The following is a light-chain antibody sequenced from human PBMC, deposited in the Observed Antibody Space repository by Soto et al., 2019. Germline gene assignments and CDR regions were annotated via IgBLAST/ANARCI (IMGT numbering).Light chain of an antibody. CDR3: MDGTLLLPR. J-gene: IGKJ5*01. CDR2: KVS. Sequence: DIVRTKTHNSLAFTPGQPASICCRASQGLVYSDGKIYLNWFQQRPGQSPRRLIYKVSNRDSGVPDRFSGSGSGTDFTLKISWLEAEDVRPYYCMDGTLLLPRFGQVARLAVK. V-gene: IGKV2-30*01. CDR1: QGLVYSDGKIY.